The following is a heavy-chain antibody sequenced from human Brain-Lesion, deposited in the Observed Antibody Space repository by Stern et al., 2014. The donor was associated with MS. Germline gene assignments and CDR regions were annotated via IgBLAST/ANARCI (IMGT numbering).Heavy chain of an antibody. V-gene: IGHV4-39*02. CDR1: GGSVSSTSYA. Sequence: QVQLQESGPGLVKPSETLSLTCTVAGGSVSSTSYAWAWIRQPPGKGLEWIGTIYYSGNTYYSPSLKSRPTIYLDTSKNQSSLSMRSVTAADTAVYYCAGEEDIRYCSGGSCTGNWFDPWGQGTLVTVSS. CDR3: AGEEDIRYCSGGSCTGNWFDP. CDR2: IYYSGNT. D-gene: IGHD2-15*01. J-gene: IGHJ5*02.